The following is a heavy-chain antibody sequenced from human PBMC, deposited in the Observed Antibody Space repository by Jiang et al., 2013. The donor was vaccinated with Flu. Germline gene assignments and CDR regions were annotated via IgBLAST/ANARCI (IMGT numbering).Heavy chain of an antibody. J-gene: IGHJ4*02. Sequence: SGAEVKKPGASVKVSCKASGYTFTNYGISWVRQAPGQGLEWMGWIRVYNGNTIYAQKFQSRVAMTTDTSTSTAYLELRSLRSDDTAMYYCARDHAGYTSGWVLVGPPDYWGQGTLVTVSS. D-gene: IGHD6-19*01. CDR3: ARDHAGYTSGWVLVGPPDY. CDR2: IRVYNGNT. V-gene: IGHV1-18*01. CDR1: GYTFTNYG.